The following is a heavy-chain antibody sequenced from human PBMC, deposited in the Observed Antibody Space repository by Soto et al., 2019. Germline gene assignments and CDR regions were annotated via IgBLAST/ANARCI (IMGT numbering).Heavy chain of an antibody. D-gene: IGHD4-4*01. CDR3: ARAHAPTPQFDY. Sequence: PSETLPLTCTVSGGSIRNVYWSWIRQPPGKGLEWIGFIFHSGNAKYNPSLKSRVTMSVDTSKNQFSLSLESVTAADTAVYFCARAHAPTPQFDYWGQGALVNVSS. J-gene: IGHJ4*02. CDR1: GGSIRNVY. V-gene: IGHV4-59*01. CDR2: IFHSGNA.